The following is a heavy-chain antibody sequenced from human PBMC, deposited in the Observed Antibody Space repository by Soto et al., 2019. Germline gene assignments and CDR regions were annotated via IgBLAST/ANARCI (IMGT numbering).Heavy chain of an antibody. Sequence: SETLSLTCTVSGGSISSSSYYWGWIRQPPGKGLEWIGSIYYSGSTYYNPSLKSRVTISVDTSKNQFSLKLSSVTAADTAVYYCARRSGYDWEFDYWGQGTLVTVPQ. CDR3: ARRSGYDWEFDY. J-gene: IGHJ4*02. V-gene: IGHV4-39*01. D-gene: IGHD5-12*01. CDR2: IYYSGST. CDR1: GGSISSSSYY.